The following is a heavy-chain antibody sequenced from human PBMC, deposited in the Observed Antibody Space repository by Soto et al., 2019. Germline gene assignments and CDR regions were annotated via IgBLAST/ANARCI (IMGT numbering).Heavy chain of an antibody. D-gene: IGHD5-18*01. CDR2: ISYDGSNK. J-gene: IGHJ4*02. Sequence: SLSLSCAASGFTFSSYGMHWVPQAPGKGLEWVAVISYDGSNKYYADSVKGRFTISRDNSKNTLYLQMNSLRAEDTAVYYCAKPYTATKYYFDYWGQGTLVTVSS. V-gene: IGHV3-30*18. CDR1: GFTFSSYG. CDR3: AKPYTATKYYFDY.